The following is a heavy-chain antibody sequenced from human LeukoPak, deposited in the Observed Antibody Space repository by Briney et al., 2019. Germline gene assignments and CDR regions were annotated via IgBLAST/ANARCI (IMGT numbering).Heavy chain of an antibody. Sequence: GGSLRLSCAASGFTFSNYAMSWVRQAPGKGLEWVSGINGGGGGGTFHADSVRGRFTISRDNSKNTLYLQMSSLRAEDTAVYYCSASLPNIVVVPAAKGPFGSWGQGTLVTVSS. D-gene: IGHD2-2*01. V-gene: IGHV3-23*01. CDR3: SASLPNIVVVPAAKGPFGS. CDR2: INGGGGGGT. CDR1: GFTFSNYA. J-gene: IGHJ5*02.